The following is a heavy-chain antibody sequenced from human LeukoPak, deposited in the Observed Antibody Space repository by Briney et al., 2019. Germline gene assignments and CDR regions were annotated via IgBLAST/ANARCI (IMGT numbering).Heavy chain of an antibody. Sequence: SETLSLTCTVSGGSISSYYWSWIRQPPGKGLEWIGYIYYSGSTNYNPSPKSRVTISVDTSKNQFSLKLSSVTAADTAVYYCARARIVDYYDSSGYRDNYWYFDLWGRGTLVTVSS. D-gene: IGHD3-22*01. CDR1: GGSISSYY. V-gene: IGHV4-59*01. J-gene: IGHJ2*01. CDR2: IYYSGST. CDR3: ARARIVDYYDSSGYRDNYWYFDL.